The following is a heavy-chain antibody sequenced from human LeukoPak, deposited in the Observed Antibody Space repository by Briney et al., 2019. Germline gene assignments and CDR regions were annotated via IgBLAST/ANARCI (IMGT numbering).Heavy chain of an antibody. J-gene: IGHJ4*02. Sequence: SETLSLTCTVSGGSISGYYWSWIRQPAGKGLEWIGRIYTSGSTNYNPSLKSRVTMSVDTSKNQFSLKLSSVTAADTAVYYCARGGWELLLGYFDYWGQGTLVTVSS. CDR2: IYTSGST. V-gene: IGHV4-4*07. CDR3: ARGGWELLLGYFDY. CDR1: GGSISGYY. D-gene: IGHD1-26*01.